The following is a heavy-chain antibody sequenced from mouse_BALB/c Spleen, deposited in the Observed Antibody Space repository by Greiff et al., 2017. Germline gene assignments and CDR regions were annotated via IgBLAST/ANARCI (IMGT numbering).Heavy chain of an antibody. CDR3: ARHRTGYAMDY. D-gene: IGHD4-1*01. CDR2: ISNGGGST. Sequence: DVKLVESGGGLVQPGGSLKLSCAASGFTFSSYTMSWVRQTPEKRLEWVAYISNGGGSTYYPDTVKGRFTISRDNAKNTLYLQMSSLKSEDTAMYYCARHRTGYAMDYWGQGTSVTVSS. CDR1: GFTFSSYT. V-gene: IGHV5-12-2*01. J-gene: IGHJ4*01.